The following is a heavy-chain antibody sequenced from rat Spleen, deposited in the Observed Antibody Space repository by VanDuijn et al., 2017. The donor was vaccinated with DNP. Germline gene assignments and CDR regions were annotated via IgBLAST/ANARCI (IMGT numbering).Heavy chain of an antibody. Sequence: EVQLVESGGGLVEPGRSLKLSCAASVFSLSTYGMHWIRQAPTMGWEWVASISHGGGSTYYRDSGKGRVTISRDNAKSTLYMQMDSLRSEDTATYYCATRWGGTQFAYWGQGTLVTVSS. J-gene: IGHJ3*01. V-gene: IGHV5-19*01. CDR2: ISHGGGST. CDR3: ATRWGGTQFAY. CDR1: VFSLSTYG. D-gene: IGHD1-5*01.